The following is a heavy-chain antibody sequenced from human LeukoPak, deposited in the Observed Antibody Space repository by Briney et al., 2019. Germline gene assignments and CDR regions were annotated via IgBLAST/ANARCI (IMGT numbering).Heavy chain of an antibody. CDR2: IYYSGNT. D-gene: IGHD6-19*01. Sequence: SETLSLTCAVYGGSFSGYYWSWIRQPPEKGLEWIGAIYYSGNTFYNPSLKSRVTISIDTSKNQFSLTLSSVNAADTSLYYCARHEHKAVAGDTWGQGILVTVSS. J-gene: IGHJ5*02. V-gene: IGHV4-34*01. CDR1: GGSFSGYY. CDR3: ARHEHKAVAGDT.